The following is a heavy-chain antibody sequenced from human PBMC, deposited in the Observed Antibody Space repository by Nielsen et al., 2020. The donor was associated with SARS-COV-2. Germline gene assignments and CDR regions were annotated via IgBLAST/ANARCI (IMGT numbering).Heavy chain of an antibody. D-gene: IGHD3-3*01. V-gene: IGHV3-30*03. J-gene: IGHJ4*02. CDR2: ISYDGSNK. CDR1: GFTFSSYG. Sequence: GGSLRLSCAASGFTFSSYGMHWVRQAPGKGLEWVAVISYDGSNKYYADSVKGRFTISRDNSKNTLYLQMNSLRAEDTAVYYCATGSYYDFWSGYPPFDYWGQGTLVTVSS. CDR3: ATGSYYDFWSGYPPFDY.